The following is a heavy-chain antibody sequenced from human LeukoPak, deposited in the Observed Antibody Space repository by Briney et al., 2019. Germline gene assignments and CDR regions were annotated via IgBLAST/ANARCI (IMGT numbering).Heavy chain of an antibody. J-gene: IGHJ6*02. Sequence: SETLSLTCAVYGGSFSGYYWSWIRQPPGKGLEWIGEINNGGSTNYDPSLKSRVTISVDTSKTQFSLKPSSVTAADAAVYYCARGRRYCSGGSCYSYYYYGMDVWGQGTTVTVSS. CDR3: ARGRRYCSGGSCYSYYYYGMDV. D-gene: IGHD2-15*01. CDR1: GGSFSGYY. CDR2: INNGGST. V-gene: IGHV4-34*01.